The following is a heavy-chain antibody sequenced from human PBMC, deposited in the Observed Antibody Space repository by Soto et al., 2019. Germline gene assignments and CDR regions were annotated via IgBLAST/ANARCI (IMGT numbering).Heavy chain of an antibody. J-gene: IGHJ4*02. Sequence: GVSLRLSCTASGFTVTSNYMSWVRQAPGKGLEWVSAISGSGGSTYYADSVKGRFTISRDNSKNTLYLQMNSLRAEDTAVYYCAKNFLPPIVVVITDYWGQGTLGNVS. CDR3: AKNFLPPIVVVITDY. CDR2: ISGSGGST. D-gene: IGHD3-22*01. CDR1: GFTVTSNY. V-gene: IGHV3-23*01.